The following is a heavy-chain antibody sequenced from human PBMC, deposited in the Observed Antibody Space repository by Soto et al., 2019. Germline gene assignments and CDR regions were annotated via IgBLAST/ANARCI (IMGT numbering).Heavy chain of an antibody. CDR3: ARSSSIAARRGYYYYDGMDV. J-gene: IGHJ6*02. CDR2: IIPIFGTA. CDR1: GGTFSSYA. D-gene: IGHD6-6*01. V-gene: IGHV1-69*19. Sequence: QVQLVQSGAEVKKPGSSVKVSCKASGGTFSSYAISWVRQAPGQGLEWMGGIIPIFGTANYAQKFQGRVTITADESTSTAYMELSSLRSEDTAVYYCARSSSIAARRGYYYYDGMDVWGQGTTVTVSS.